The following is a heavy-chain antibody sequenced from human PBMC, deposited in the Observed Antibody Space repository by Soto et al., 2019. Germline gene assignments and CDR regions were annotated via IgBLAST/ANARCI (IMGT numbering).Heavy chain of an antibody. CDR3: ARDPTLSRGNSLDY. J-gene: IGHJ4*02. D-gene: IGHD2-2*01. V-gene: IGHV4-30-4*01. Sequence: SETLSLTCTVSGGSISSGDYYWSWIRQPPGKGLEWIGYIYYSGSTYYNPSLKSRVTISLHTSKNQFSLKLSSVTAADTAVYYCARDPTLSRGNSLDYSGQGTLVTVSS. CDR2: IYYSGST. CDR1: GGSISSGDYY.